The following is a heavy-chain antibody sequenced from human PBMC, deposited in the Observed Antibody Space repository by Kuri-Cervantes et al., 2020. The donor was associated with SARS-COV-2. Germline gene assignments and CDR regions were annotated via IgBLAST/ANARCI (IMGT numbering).Heavy chain of an antibody. CDR1: GFTFTDYW. CDR2: VDQRDSVK. CDR3: ARDKAGGYGTGYQYYFDY. J-gene: IGHJ4*02. D-gene: IGHD3/OR15-3a*01. V-gene: IGHV3-7*01. Sequence: GESPKISCAASGFTFTDYWISWVRQAPGKGLEWEANVDQRDSVKNYVDSVKGRLTVSRDNAKSSVYLQMNSLRAEDTAVYYCARDKAGGYGTGYQYYFDYWGQGTLVTVSS.